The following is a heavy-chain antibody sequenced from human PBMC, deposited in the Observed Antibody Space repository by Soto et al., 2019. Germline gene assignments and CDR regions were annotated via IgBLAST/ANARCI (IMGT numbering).Heavy chain of an antibody. CDR2: IDTAGDT. V-gene: IGHV3-13*01. CDR1: DFTLSNYD. D-gene: IGHD6-13*01. CDR3: ARDKYSSSWYGFDYYYGMDV. J-gene: IGHJ6*02. Sequence: PGGSLRLSCAASDFTLSNYDMHWVRQPTGKGLEWVSAIDTAGDTYYSDSVKGRFIISRESAKNSFYLQLNSLTAEDTAVYYCARDKYSSSWYGFDYYYGMDVWGQGTTVPSP.